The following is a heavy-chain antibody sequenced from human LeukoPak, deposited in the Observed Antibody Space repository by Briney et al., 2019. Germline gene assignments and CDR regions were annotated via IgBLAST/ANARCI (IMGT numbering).Heavy chain of an antibody. D-gene: IGHD6-25*01. CDR3: ARFAAGGSYYYYMDV. CDR2: IGTSSTTI. V-gene: IGHV3-48*01. CDR1: GFTFSSYT. Sequence: GGSLRLSCAASGFTFSSYTMNWVRQPPGKGLEWVSNIGTSSTTIYYADSVKGRFTISRDNAKNSLYLLMNSLRADDTAVYYCARFAAGGSYYYYMDVWGKGTTVTVSS. J-gene: IGHJ6*03.